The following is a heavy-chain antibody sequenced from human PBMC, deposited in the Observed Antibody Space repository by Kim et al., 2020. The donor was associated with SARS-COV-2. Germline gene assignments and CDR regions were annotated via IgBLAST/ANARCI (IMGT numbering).Heavy chain of an antibody. CDR1: GFTFSNYW. Sequence: GGSLRLSCAASGFTFSNYWMHWVRQASGKGLVWVSRSNSDGSSTTYADSVKGRFTISRDNAENMLYLQMNSLRAEDTAVYYCTRGSLHGAGNYYALWGQGTLVTVSS. D-gene: IGHD3-10*01. V-gene: IGHV3-74*01. J-gene: IGHJ4*02. CDR3: TRGSLHGAGNYYAL. CDR2: SNSDGSST.